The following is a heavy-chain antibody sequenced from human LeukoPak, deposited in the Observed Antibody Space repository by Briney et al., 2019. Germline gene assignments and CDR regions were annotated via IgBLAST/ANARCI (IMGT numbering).Heavy chain of an antibody. CDR2: ISSSGSTI. V-gene: IGHV3-48*03. D-gene: IGHD3-9*01. Sequence: PGGSLRLSCAASGFTFSSYEMNWVRQAPGKGLEWVSYISSSGSTIYYADSVKGRFTISRDNAKNSLYLQMNGLRAEDTAVYYCAKAEGYDILTGLDYWGQGTLVTVSS. CDR3: AKAEGYDILTGLDY. CDR1: GFTFSSYE. J-gene: IGHJ4*02.